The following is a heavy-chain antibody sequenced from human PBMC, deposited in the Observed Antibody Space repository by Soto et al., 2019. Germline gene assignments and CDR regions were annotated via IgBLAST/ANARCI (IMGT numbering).Heavy chain of an antibody. CDR2: INPSGST. V-gene: IGHV4-34*01. CDR3: AKDKIQLWPYGMDV. J-gene: IGHJ6*02. CDR1: GGSFSGYY. D-gene: IGHD5-18*01. Sequence: PSETLSLTCAVYGGSFSGYYWSWIRQPPGKGLEWIGEINPSGSTNYNPSLKSRVTISVDTSKNQFSLNLSSVTAADTAVYYCAKDKIQLWPYGMDVWGQGTTVTVSS.